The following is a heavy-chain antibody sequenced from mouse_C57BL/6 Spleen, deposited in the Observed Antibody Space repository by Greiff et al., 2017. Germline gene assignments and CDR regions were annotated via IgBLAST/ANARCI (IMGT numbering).Heavy chain of an antibody. J-gene: IGHJ1*03. Sequence: VQLQQSGPELVKPGDSVKISCKASGYSFTGYFMNWVMQSHGKSLEWIGRINPYNGDTFYNQKFKGKATLTVDKSSSTAHMELRSLTSEDSAVYYCARSGYGSRNWYFDVWGTGTTVTVSS. V-gene: IGHV1-20*01. D-gene: IGHD1-1*01. CDR3: ARSGYGSRNWYFDV. CDR2: INPYNGDT. CDR1: GYSFTGYF.